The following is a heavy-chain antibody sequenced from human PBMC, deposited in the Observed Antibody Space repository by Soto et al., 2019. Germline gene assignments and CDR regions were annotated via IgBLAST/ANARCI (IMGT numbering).Heavy chain of an antibody. D-gene: IGHD3-22*01. J-gene: IGHJ4*02. CDR1: GFTFTSSA. CDR2: IVVGSGNT. V-gene: IGHV1-58*01. Sequence: SVKVSCKASGFTFTSSAVQWVRQARGQRLEWIGWIVVGSGNTNYAQKFQERVTITRDMSTSTAYMELSSLRSDDTAVYYCARDLGPQYYYDNSGYFDYWGQGTLVPVSS. CDR3: ARDLGPQYYYDNSGYFDY.